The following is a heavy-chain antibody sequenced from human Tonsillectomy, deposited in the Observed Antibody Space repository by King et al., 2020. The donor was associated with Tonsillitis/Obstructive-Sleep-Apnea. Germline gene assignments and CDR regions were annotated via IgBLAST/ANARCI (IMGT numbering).Heavy chain of an antibody. Sequence: QLVQSGGGLVQPGRSLRLSCTASGFTFGDYAMSWVRQAPGKGLEWVGFIRSKAYGGTTEYAASVKGRFTISRDDSKSIAYLQMNSLKTEDTAVYYCPRVAYYYDSSGYEGWFDPWGQGPLVTVSS. CDR3: PRVAYYYDSSGYEGWFDP. CDR1: GFTFGDYA. V-gene: IGHV3-49*04. J-gene: IGHJ5*02. D-gene: IGHD3-22*01. CDR2: IRSKAYGGTT.